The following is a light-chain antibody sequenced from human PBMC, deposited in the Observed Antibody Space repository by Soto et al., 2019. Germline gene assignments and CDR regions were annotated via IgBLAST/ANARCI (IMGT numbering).Light chain of an antibody. CDR1: QSVSKY. V-gene: IGKV3-11*01. J-gene: IGKJ4*01. CDR2: DAS. Sequence: EIVLTQSPVTLSLSPGERASLSCRASQSVSKYLAWYQQKPGQAPRLLIYDASNRATGIPARFSGSGSGTDFTLTISSLEPEDFAVYYCQKRDSWPLTFGGGTKVEIK. CDR3: QKRDSWPLT.